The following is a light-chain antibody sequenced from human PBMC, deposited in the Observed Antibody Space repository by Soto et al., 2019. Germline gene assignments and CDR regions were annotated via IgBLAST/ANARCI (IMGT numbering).Light chain of an antibody. CDR3: CSHAGSDTYV. J-gene: IGLJ1*01. Sequence: QSVLTQPASVSGSPGQSITISYTGTSSDVGSGNVVSWYQHYPGKAPQLMIYEAFQRPSGVSSRFSGSKSGNTASLTISGLQAEDEADYYCCSHAGSDTYVFGTGTKVTVL. CDR2: EAF. V-gene: IGLV2-23*01. CDR1: SSDVGSGNV.